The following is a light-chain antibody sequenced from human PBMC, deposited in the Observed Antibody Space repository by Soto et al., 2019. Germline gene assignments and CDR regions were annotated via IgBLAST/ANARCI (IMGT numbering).Light chain of an antibody. V-gene: IGKV3-20*01. CDR1: QSVSSSY. Sequence: EIVLTQSPGTLSLSPGERATLSCRASQSVSSSYLAWYQQKPGQAPRLLIYGASSRATGIPGRFSGSGSGTDFTLTISRLEPEDFATYYCQQANGFPHTFGQGTRLDIK. J-gene: IGKJ2*01. CDR2: GAS. CDR3: QQANGFPHT.